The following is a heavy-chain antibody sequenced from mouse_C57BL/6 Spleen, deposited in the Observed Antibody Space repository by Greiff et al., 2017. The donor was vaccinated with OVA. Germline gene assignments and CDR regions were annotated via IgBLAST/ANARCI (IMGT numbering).Heavy chain of an antibody. J-gene: IGHJ2*01. V-gene: IGHV1-7*01. CDR3: ERHYDYDY. D-gene: IGHD2-4*01. Sequence: QVQLKQSGAELAKPGASVKLSCKASGYTFTSSWMHWVKQRPGQGLEWIGDINPSSGYTKYTQKFKDKATLTADKSSSTAYMQLSSLTDEDSAVYYCERHYDYDYWGQGTTLTGSS. CDR2: INPSSGYT. CDR1: GYTFTSSW.